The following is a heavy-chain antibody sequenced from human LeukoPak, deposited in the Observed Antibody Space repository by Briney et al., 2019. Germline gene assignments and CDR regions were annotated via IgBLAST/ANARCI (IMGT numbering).Heavy chain of an antibody. Sequence: PSHTLSLTCSVSGGSVSSGRYYWTWIRPPAGKGLEGIGRFYTTGTTNYNPSLESRVTISIDTSKNQFSLKLSSVTAADTAVYYCARETTLGPTSRMDVWGKGTTVTVSS. CDR3: ARETTLGPTSRMDV. V-gene: IGHV4-61*02. J-gene: IGHJ6*04. CDR1: GGSVSSGRYY. D-gene: IGHD1-26*01. CDR2: FYTTGTT.